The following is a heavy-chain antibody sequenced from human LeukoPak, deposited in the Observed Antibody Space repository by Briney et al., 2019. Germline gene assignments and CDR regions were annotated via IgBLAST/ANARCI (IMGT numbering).Heavy chain of an antibody. CDR3: AGGYGDYPDY. D-gene: IGHD4-17*01. CDR1: GFTFSSYG. Sequence: GGSLRLSCAASGFTFSSYGMNWVRQAPGKGLEWVSYISSSSNTIYYADSVKGRFTISRDNAKNSLYLRMDSLRAEDTAVYYCAGGYGDYPDYWGQGTLVTVSS. CDR2: ISSSSNTI. J-gene: IGHJ4*02. V-gene: IGHV3-48*04.